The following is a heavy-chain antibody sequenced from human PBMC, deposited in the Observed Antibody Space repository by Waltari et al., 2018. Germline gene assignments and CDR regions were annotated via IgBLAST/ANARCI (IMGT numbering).Heavy chain of an antibody. CDR3: ARSYYDFWSGYPTFDH. V-gene: IGHV4-38-2*01. CDR2: IYHSGST. J-gene: IGHJ4*02. CDR1: GYSISSGYY. Sequence: QVQLQESGPGLVKPSETLSLTCAVSGYSISSGYYWGWIRQPPGKGLEWIGSIYHSGSTYYNPSLKSRVTISVDTSKNQFSLKLSSVTAADTAVYYCARSYYDFWSGYPTFDHWGQGTLVTVSS. D-gene: IGHD3-3*01.